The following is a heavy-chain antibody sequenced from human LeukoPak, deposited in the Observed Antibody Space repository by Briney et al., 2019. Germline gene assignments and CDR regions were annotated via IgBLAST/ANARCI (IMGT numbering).Heavy chain of an antibody. CDR1: GGSISSYY. D-gene: IGHD2-15*01. CDR3: ARTTEGYCRGRSCYSYYYYMDV. J-gene: IGHJ6*03. CDR2: IYYSGST. Sequence: SETLSLTCTVSGGSISSYYWSWIRQPPGKGLEWIGDIYYSGSTNYNPPLKRRVTISVDTSKNQFSLKLSSVTAADTAVYYCARTTEGYCRGRSCYSYYYYMDVWGKGTTVTVSS. V-gene: IGHV4-59*01.